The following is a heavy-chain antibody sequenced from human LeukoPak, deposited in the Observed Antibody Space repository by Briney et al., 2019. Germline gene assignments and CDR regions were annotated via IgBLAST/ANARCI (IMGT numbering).Heavy chain of an antibody. V-gene: IGHV3-64D*06. CDR1: GFTFSSYA. Sequence: GGSLRLSCSASGFTFSSYAMHWVRQAPGKGLEYVSAISSNGGSTYCADAVKGRFTVSRDISKNTLYLQMSSLRTEDTAVYYCARDRGNGAVAGTGFDYWGQGTLVTVSS. CDR2: ISSNGGST. J-gene: IGHJ4*02. CDR3: ARDRGNGAVAGTGFDY. D-gene: IGHD6-19*01.